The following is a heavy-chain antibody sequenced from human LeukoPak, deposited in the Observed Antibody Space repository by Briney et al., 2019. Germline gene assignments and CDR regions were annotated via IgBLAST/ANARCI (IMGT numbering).Heavy chain of an antibody. V-gene: IGHV3-21*04. D-gene: IGHD2-2*01. J-gene: IGHJ2*01. CDR1: GFTFSSYS. CDR3: ARVPKGSHVVVPATLEASWYFDL. Sequence: GGSLRLSCAASGFTFSSYSMTWVRQAPGKGLEWVSSISRSSSHKYYAGSVKGRFTISRDNAKNSLYLQMNSLRAGDTAFYYCARVPKGSHVVVPATLEASWYFDLWGRGTLVTVSS. CDR2: ISRSSSHK.